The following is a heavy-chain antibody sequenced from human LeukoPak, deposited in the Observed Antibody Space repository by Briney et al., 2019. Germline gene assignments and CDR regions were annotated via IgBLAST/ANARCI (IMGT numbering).Heavy chain of an antibody. J-gene: IGHJ4*02. Sequence: SETLSLTCTVSGGSISSSSYYWGWIRQPPGKGLEWIGSIYYSGSTYYNPSLRSRVTISVDTSKNQFSLKLSSVTAADTAVYYCARHTNTWPPRYWGQGTLVTVSS. CDR3: ARHTNTWPPRY. CDR1: GGSISSSSYY. CDR2: IYYSGST. V-gene: IGHV4-39*07. D-gene: IGHD2-2*01.